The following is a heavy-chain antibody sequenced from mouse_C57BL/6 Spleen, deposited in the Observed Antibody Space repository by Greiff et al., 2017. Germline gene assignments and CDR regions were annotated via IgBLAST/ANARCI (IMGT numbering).Heavy chain of an antibody. D-gene: IGHD2-4*01. CDR2: ISNGGGST. Sequence: EVKLMESGGGLVQPGGSLKLSCAASGFTFSDYYMYWVRQTPEKRLEWVAYISNGGGSTYYPDTVKGRFTISRDNAKNTLYLQMSRLKSEDTAMYYCARRIYYDYDGYVDVWGTGTTVTVSS. V-gene: IGHV5-12*01. J-gene: IGHJ1*03. CDR3: ARRIYYDYDGYVDV. CDR1: GFTFSDYY.